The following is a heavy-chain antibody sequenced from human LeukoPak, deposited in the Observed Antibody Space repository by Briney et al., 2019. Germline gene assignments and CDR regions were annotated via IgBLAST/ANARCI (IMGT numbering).Heavy chain of an antibody. Sequence: GGSLRLSCAASGFTFSSYAMSWVRQAPGKGLEWVSAISGSGGSTYYADSVKGRFTISRDNSKNTLYLQMNSLRLEDAAVYYCARGWGGSSWPFDYWGQGTLVTVSS. D-gene: IGHD6-13*01. J-gene: IGHJ4*02. CDR2: ISGSGGST. CDR3: ARGWGGSSWPFDY. CDR1: GFTFSSYA. V-gene: IGHV3-23*01.